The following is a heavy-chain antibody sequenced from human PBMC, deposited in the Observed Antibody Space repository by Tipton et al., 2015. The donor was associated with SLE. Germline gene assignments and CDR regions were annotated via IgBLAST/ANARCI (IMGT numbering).Heavy chain of an antibody. Sequence: QLVQSGAEVKKPGASVRVSCKASVNTFTTFYMHWVRQAPGQGLEWMGVIHPGSGTTTYAQKFQGRLTMTRDTSASTVYMELSSLRSEDTALYYCARDKEAFDIWGQGTMVTVSS. CDR1: VNTFTTFY. CDR2: IHPGSGTT. J-gene: IGHJ3*02. CDR3: ARDKEAFDI. V-gene: IGHV1-46*01.